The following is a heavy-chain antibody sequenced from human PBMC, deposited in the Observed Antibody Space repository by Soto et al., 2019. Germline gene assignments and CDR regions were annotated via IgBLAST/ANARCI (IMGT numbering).Heavy chain of an antibody. J-gene: IGHJ4*02. D-gene: IGHD3-16*01. V-gene: IGHV3-48*03. CDR3: GRESFRAWRNFFDY. CDR1: GFAFSNYE. CDR2: ISLSGSTI. Sequence: PGGSLRLSCAASGFAFSNYEMNWVRQAPGKGLEWVSYISLSGSTIYYADSVKGRFTISRDDAKNSLYLQMDSLRADDTAVYYSGRESFRAWRNFFDYWGQGTLVTVSS.